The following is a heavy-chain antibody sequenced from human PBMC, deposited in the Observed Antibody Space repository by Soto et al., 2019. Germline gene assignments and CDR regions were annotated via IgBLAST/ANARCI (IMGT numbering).Heavy chain of an antibody. CDR2: IHHSGST. CDR1: GGSFTSYY. J-gene: IGHJ5*02. V-gene: IGHV4-34*01. Sequence: SETLSLTCAVSGGSFTSYYWSWVRQSPDMRLEWIGEIHHSGSTTYNPSLESRVTISVDTSKRQFSLKLTSVAAADTAVYYCVRGRRGDPWGQGTLVTVSS. D-gene: IGHD3-10*01. CDR3: VRGRRGDP.